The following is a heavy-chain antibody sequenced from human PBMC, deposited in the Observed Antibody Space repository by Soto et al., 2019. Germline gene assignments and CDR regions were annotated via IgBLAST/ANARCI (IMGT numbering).Heavy chain of an antibody. CDR2: INPGDSET. V-gene: IGHV5-51*01. D-gene: IGHD3-9*01. CDR3: ARHATYYDILSGYYFDY. J-gene: IGHJ4*02. CDR1: GYNFNTFW. Sequence: PGESLKISCKGFGYNFNTFWIAWVRQVPGKGLEWMAIINPGDSETKYSPSFQGQVTISADKSINTAYLQWSSLKASDTATYYCARHATYYDILSGYYFDYWGQGTQVTVSS.